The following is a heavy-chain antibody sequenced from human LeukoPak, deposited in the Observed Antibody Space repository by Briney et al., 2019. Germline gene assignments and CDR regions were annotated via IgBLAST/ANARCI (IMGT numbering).Heavy chain of an antibody. CDR1: GYTFTNYW. CDR3: ARRAPRGGGYFDL. Sequence: GESLKISCKGSGYTFTNYWIGWVRQMPGKGLESMGIINPGDSDPRYSPSFQGQVTISSDKSISTAYLHWSSLKASDTAMYYCARRAPRGGGYFDLWGRGTLVAVSS. D-gene: IGHD3-10*01. J-gene: IGHJ2*01. CDR2: INPGDSDP. V-gene: IGHV5-51*01.